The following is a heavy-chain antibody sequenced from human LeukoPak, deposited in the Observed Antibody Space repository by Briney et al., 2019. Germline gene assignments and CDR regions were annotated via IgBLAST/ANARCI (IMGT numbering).Heavy chain of an antibody. CDR2: MSSSSLYT. Sequence: GGSLRLSCDGSGFTFSDYYMSWIRQAPGKGLEWVSYMSSSSLYTNYADSVKGRFTISRDNDKNSLYLQMNSLRAEDTAVYCCARDSVGGPHYFDYWGQGTLVTVSS. D-gene: IGHD2-15*01. V-gene: IGHV3-11*06. CDR1: GFTFSDYY. CDR3: ARDSVGGPHYFDY. J-gene: IGHJ4*02.